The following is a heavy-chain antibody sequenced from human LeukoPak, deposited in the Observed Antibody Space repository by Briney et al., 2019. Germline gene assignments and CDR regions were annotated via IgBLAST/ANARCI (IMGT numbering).Heavy chain of an antibody. Sequence: GGSLRLSCAASGFTFSSYWMSWVRQAPGKGLEWVANIKQDGSEKYYVDSVKGRFTISRDNAKNSLYLQMNSLRAEDTAVYYCVRDIAWNYYGSGDWGQGTLVTVSS. CDR2: IKQDGSEK. J-gene: IGHJ4*02. CDR1: GFTFSSYW. V-gene: IGHV3-7*01. D-gene: IGHD3-10*01. CDR3: VRDIAWNYYGSGD.